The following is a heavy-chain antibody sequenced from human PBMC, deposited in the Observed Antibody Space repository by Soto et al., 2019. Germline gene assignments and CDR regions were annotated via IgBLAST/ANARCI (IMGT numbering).Heavy chain of an antibody. J-gene: IGHJ5*02. V-gene: IGHV1-69*01. D-gene: IGHD2-2*01. Sequence: VQLVQSGAEVKKPGSSVKVSCKASGGTFSSYAISWVRQAPGQGLEWMGGIIPIFGTANYAQKFQGRVTITADESTSTAYMELSSLRSEDTAVYYCAREMGRSYCSSTSCYSLGWFDPWGQGTLVTVSS. CDR3: AREMGRSYCSSTSCYSLGWFDP. CDR2: IIPIFGTA. CDR1: GGTFSSYA.